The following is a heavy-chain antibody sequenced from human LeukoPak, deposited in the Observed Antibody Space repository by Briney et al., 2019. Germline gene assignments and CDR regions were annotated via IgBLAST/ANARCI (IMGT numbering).Heavy chain of an antibody. J-gene: IGHJ4*02. V-gene: IGHV4-31*03. D-gene: IGHD4-17*01. Sequence: SETLSLTCTVSGGSISTDNCYWDWIRQHPGKGLEWIGYIYYSGSTYYNPSLKSRVTISVDTSKNQFSLKLSSVTAADTAVYYCARGQGRGDYGDPRPYYFDYWGQGTLVTVSS. CDR1: GGSISTDNCY. CDR2: IYYSGST. CDR3: ARGQGRGDYGDPRPYYFDY.